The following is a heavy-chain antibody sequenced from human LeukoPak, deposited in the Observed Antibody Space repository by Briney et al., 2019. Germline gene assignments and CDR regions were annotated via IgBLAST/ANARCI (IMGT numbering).Heavy chain of an antibody. V-gene: IGHV4-59*12. J-gene: IGHJ3*02. CDR3: ARGRLRQVVRGVIITDAFDI. CDR1: DGSITSSS. D-gene: IGHD3-10*01. Sequence: SETLSLTCSVSDGSITSSSWSWIRQPPGKGLEWIGYLYPGGATYNPSLESRVTLSIDTSKKQFSLKLSSVTAADTAVYYCARGRLRQVVRGVIITDAFDIWGQGTMVTVSS. CDR2: LYPGGA.